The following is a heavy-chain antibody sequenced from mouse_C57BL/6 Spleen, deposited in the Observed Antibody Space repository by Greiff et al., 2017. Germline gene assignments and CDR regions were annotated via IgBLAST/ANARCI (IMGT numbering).Heavy chain of an antibody. D-gene: IGHD2-1*01. CDR1: GYTFTGYK. Sequence: EVQLQQSGPELVKPGASVTMSCKASGYTFTGYKMHWVKQSPGKSLEWIGYINPNNGGASYNQTFKGKAKWTVNKYSSTDYMDLRSLTSEDSAVYYCESECINYGNYEGYWGKGTTLTVSS. CDR3: ESECINYGNYEGY. CDR2: INPNNGGA. V-gene: IGHV1-22*01. J-gene: IGHJ2*01.